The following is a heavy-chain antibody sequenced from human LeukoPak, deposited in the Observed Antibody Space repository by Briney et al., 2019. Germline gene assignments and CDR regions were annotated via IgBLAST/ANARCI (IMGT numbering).Heavy chain of an antibody. CDR3: ARHRAGILDY. Sequence: ASETLSLTCTVSGGSISSSSYYWGWIRQPPGKGLEWIGSIYYSGSTYYNPYLKSRVTISVDTSKNQFSLKLSSVTAADTAVYYCARHRAGILDYWGQGTLVTVSS. CDR2: IYYSGST. V-gene: IGHV4-39*01. CDR1: GGSISSSSYY. J-gene: IGHJ4*02. D-gene: IGHD1-14*01.